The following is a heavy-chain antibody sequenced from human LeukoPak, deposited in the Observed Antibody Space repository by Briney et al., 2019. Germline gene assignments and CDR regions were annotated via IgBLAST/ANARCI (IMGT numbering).Heavy chain of an antibody. J-gene: IGHJ5*02. V-gene: IGHV3-74*01. CDR2: INSDGRST. CDR1: GFTFSSYW. CDR3: ARGVSEYYYDSSGYYTGSYDP. Sequence: GGSLRLSCAASGFTFSSYWMHWVRQAPGKGLVWVSRINSDGRSTSSADSVKGRFTISRDNAKNTLYLQMNSLRAEDTAVYYCARGVSEYYYDSSGYYTGSYDPWGQGTLVTVSS. D-gene: IGHD3-22*01.